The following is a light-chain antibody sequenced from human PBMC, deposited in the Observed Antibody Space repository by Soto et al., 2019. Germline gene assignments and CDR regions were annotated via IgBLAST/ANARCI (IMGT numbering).Light chain of an antibody. CDR2: LKSDGSH. CDR1: SGHNTYS. J-gene: IGLJ2*01. CDR3: QTWATGIQV. V-gene: IGLV4-69*01. Sequence: QSVLTQSPSASASLGASVKLTCTLSSGHNTYSIAWHQQQPEKGPRFLMKLKSDGSHSRGDGIPDRFSGSSSGAECYLTISSLQSEDEADYYCQTWATGIQVFGGGTKLTVL.